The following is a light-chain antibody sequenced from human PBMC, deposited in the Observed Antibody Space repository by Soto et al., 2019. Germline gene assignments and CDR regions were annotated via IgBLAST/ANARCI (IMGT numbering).Light chain of an antibody. CDR2: AAS. J-gene: IGKJ2*01. CDR1: QIVASTS. CDR3: HQYDGSPPYT. Sequence: EIELTQSPGTLSLSPGDRATLSCRASQIVASTSFAWYQQSPGQAPRLLIYAASTRASDVPDRFSGSGSGTDFTLSISRLEPEDFAVYYCHQYDGSPPYTFGQGTRLEIK. V-gene: IGKV3-20*01.